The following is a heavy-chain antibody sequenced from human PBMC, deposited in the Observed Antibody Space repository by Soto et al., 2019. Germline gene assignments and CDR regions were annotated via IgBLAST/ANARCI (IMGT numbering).Heavy chain of an antibody. Sequence: EVQLVQSGGGLVQPGGSLRLSCVGSGFTFTDFYMNWVRQAPGKGLEWVANIRPDGSETNYVESVKGRFNTSRDNAKNSLFLQINRLRADDTAVYYCAGWGGHDYNYWGQGILVTVSS. V-gene: IGHV3-7*01. CDR2: IRPDGSET. CDR1: GFTFTDFY. J-gene: IGHJ4*02. CDR3: AGWGGHDYNY. D-gene: IGHD3-16*01.